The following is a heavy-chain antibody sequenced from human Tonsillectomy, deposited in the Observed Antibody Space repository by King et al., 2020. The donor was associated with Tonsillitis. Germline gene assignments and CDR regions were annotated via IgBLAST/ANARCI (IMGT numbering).Heavy chain of an antibody. CDR3: AGKAVTGNLHPDP. CDR2: IYDSGNT. Sequence: QLQESGPGLVKRSESLSLTCTVSGGSISNSYWSGIRQPPGEGVEWIGYIYDSGNTNHNPSLTSRVTISVDTSNTKFSLKLSSVTPADTAVYYCAGKAVTGNLHPDPWGQGTLFTVSS. CDR1: GGSISNSY. D-gene: IGHD6-19*01. V-gene: IGHV4-59*01. J-gene: IGHJ5*02.